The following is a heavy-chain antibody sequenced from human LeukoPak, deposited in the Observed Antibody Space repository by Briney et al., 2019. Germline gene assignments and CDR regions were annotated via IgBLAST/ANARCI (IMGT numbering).Heavy chain of an antibody. CDR3: ARAYPYYDFWSGSQYDAFDI. CDR2: IYTSGST. D-gene: IGHD3-3*01. V-gene: IGHV4-4*07. J-gene: IGHJ3*02. CDR1: GGSISNY. Sequence: SETLSLTCTVSGGSISNYWSWIRQPAGKGLEWIGRIYTSGSTNYNPSLKSRVTMSVDTSKNQFSLKLSSVTAADTAVYYCARAYPYYDFWSGSQYDAFDIWGQGTMVTVSS.